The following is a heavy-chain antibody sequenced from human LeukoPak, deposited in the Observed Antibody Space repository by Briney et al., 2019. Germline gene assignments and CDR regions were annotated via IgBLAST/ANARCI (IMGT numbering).Heavy chain of an antibody. Sequence: GGSLRLSCVASGFTFSTAWMSWVRQAPGKGLEWVGRIKSRADGETTDFAAPVKGRFTISRDDSKTTLYLQMHSLKTEDTAVYYCTTDLGITMIRGVIVSWGQGTLVTVSS. V-gene: IGHV3-15*01. J-gene: IGHJ4*02. D-gene: IGHD3-10*01. CDR1: GFTFSTAW. CDR2: IKSRADGETT. CDR3: TTDLGITMIRGVIVS.